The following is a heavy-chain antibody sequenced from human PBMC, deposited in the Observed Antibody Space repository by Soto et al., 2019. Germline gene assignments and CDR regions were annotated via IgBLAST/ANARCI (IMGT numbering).Heavy chain of an antibody. CDR1: GFPFSNAL. Sequence: GGSLMLSCASSGFPFSNALMILVRPAPGKGLEWVGRIKSKTDGGTTDYAAPVKGRFTISRDDSKNTLYLQMNSLKTEDTAVYYCTRLGSSGWFDPWGQGTLVNVSA. CDR3: TRLGSSGWFDP. CDR2: IKSKTDGGTT. J-gene: IGHJ5*02. D-gene: IGHD1-26*01. V-gene: IGHV3-15*01.